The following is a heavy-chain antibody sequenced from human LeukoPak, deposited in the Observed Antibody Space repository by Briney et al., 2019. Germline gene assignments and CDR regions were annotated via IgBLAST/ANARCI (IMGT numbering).Heavy chain of an antibody. Sequence: SPVNVSGNASGCSFNSYAICWVRQGPGQGLEWKGTILPLLGIANFAQKFPGRVTTPADRSTRTAYMVMSSVTSDDTAVSFCAREVTSSTGYNLTDYWGQ. CDR3: AREVTSSTGYNLTDY. CDR2: ILPLLGIA. V-gene: IGHV1-69*04. J-gene: IGHJ4*02. D-gene: IGHD2-2*01. CDR1: GCSFNSYA.